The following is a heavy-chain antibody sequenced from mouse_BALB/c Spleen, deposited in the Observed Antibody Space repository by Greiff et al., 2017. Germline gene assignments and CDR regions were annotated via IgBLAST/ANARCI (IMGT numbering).Heavy chain of an antibody. CDR3: ADSSGRLAY. D-gene: IGHD3-2*01. Sequence: QVQLQQSGAELAKPGASVKMSCKASGYTFTSYWMHWVKQRPGQGLEWIGYINPSTGYTEYNQKFKDKATLTADKSSSTAYMQLSSLTSEDSAVYYCADSSGRLAYWGQGTLVTVSA. CDR2: INPSTGYT. CDR1: GYTFTSYW. V-gene: IGHV1-7*01. J-gene: IGHJ3*01.